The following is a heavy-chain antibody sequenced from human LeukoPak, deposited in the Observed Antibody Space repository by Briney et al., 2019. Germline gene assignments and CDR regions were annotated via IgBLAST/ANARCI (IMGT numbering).Heavy chain of an antibody. CDR3: ARAVGSANWFDP. J-gene: IGHJ5*02. CDR1: GFTFSNYG. D-gene: IGHD2-15*01. Sequence: GRSLRLSCAASGFTFSNYGMHWVRQAPGKGLEWVAVIWYDGSNKYCSDSVKGRFTISRDNSKNTLYLQMNSLRAEDTAVYYCARAVGSANWFDPWGQGTLVTVSS. V-gene: IGHV3-33*01. CDR2: IWYDGSNK.